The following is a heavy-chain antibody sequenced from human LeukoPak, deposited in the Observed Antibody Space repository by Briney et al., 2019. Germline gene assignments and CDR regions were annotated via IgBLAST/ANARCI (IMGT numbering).Heavy chain of an antibody. D-gene: IGHD1-1*01. CDR3: ARDHNYAFDN. J-gene: IGHJ4*02. CDR1: GFPFIEYS. Sequence: GGSLRLSCTASGFPFIEYSMNWVRQAPGKGLEWISYIGIDSGNTKYADSVRGRFTISADKAKNSLYLQMSSLRVEDTAVYYCARDHNYAFDNWGQGTLVSVAS. V-gene: IGHV3-48*01. CDR2: IGIDSGNT.